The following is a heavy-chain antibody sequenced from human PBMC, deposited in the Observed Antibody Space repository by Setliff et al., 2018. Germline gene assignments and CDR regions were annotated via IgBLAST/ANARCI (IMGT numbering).Heavy chain of an antibody. V-gene: IGHV1-2*02. CDR2: INPKSGGT. Sequence: VKVSCKASGGTFSTYAVNWVRQVPGRGLEGMGWINPKSGGTRYAQKFQGRVTMTRDTSISTACMELSSLRSDDTAVYYCARDGISWLMWFDPWGQGTLVTV. J-gene: IGHJ5*02. CDR3: ARDGISWLMWFDP. D-gene: IGHD3-16*01. CDR1: GGTFSTYA.